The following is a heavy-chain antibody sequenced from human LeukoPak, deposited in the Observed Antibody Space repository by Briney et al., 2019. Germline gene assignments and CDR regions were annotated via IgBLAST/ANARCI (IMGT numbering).Heavy chain of an antibody. CDR3: ARTIPSGGDGYSFFDY. V-gene: IGHV1-69*13. Sequence: SVKVSCKASGGTFSNYAISWVRQAPGQGLEWMGGIIPIFGTANYAQKFQGRVTITADESTSTAYMELSSLRSEDTAVYYCARTIPSGGDGYSFFDYWGQGTLVTVSS. J-gene: IGHJ4*02. CDR1: GGTFSNYA. D-gene: IGHD5-24*01. CDR2: IIPIFGTA.